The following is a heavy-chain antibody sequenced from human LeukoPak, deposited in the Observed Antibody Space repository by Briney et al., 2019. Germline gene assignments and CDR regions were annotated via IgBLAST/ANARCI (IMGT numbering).Heavy chain of an antibody. J-gene: IGHJ4*02. CDR3: VRGGWYNWNIDFDY. CDR1: EFTFTTYW. CDR2: IKQDGTEK. V-gene: IGHV3-7*01. D-gene: IGHD1-1*01. Sequence: GGSLRLSCAASEFTFTTYWMSWVRQAPGKGLEWVANIKQDGTEKYYVDSVKGRFTISRDNAKNTLYLQMNSLRAEDTAIYYCVRGGWYNWNIDFDYWGQGTLVTVSS.